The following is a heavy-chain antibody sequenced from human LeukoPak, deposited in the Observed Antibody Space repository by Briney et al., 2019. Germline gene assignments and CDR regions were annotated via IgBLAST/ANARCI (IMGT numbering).Heavy chain of an antibody. Sequence: PGGSLRLSCAASGFTFSSYWMHWVRQAPGKGLVWVSRINSDGSSTSYADSVKGRFTISRDNAENSLYLDMSNLGAEDTAVYFCVRGDNRDQWGQGTLVTVSS. V-gene: IGHV3-74*01. CDR1: GFTFSSYW. CDR2: INSDGSST. CDR3: VRGDNRDQ. D-gene: IGHD2-2*01. J-gene: IGHJ4*02.